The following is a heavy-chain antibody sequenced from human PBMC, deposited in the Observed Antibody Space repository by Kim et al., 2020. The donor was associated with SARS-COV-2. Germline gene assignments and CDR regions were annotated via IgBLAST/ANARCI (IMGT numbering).Heavy chain of an antibody. CDR2: ISGGGGST. CDR3: AKEGDFWGIKYYFDY. CDR1: GFTFSSYA. D-gene: IGHD3-16*01. V-gene: IGHV3-23*01. Sequence: GGSLRLSCAASGFTFSSYAMSWVRQAPGKGLEWVSAISGGGGSTYYADSVKGRFTISRDNSKNTLYLQMNSLRAEDTAVYYCAKEGDFWGIKYYFDYWGQGTLVTVSS. J-gene: IGHJ4*02.